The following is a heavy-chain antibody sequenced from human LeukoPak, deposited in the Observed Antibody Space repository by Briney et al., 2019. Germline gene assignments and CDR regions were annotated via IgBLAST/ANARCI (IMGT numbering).Heavy chain of an antibody. J-gene: IGHJ4*02. CDR2: INHSGST. Sequence: SETLSLTCAVDGGSFSGYYWSWIRKPPGKGLEWIGEINHSGSTNYNPSLKSRVTISVDTSKNQFSLKLSSVTAADTAVYYCAIEGYSYGSPFDYWGQGTLVTVSS. D-gene: IGHD5-18*01. CDR3: AIEGYSYGSPFDY. CDR1: GGSFSGYY. V-gene: IGHV4-34*01.